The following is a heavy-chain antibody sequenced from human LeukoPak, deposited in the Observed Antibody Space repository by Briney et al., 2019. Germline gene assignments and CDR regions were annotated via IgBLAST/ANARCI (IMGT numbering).Heavy chain of an antibody. CDR1: GFTFSSYW. Sequence: GGSLRLSCAASGFTFSSYWMSWVRQAPGKGLEWVANIKQDGSEKYYVDSVKGRFTISRDNAKNSLYLQMNSLRAEDTAVYYCAREGPNYCSSTSCYTLYYFDHWGQGTLVTVSS. CDR2: IKQDGSEK. CDR3: AREGPNYCSSTSCYTLYYFDH. V-gene: IGHV3-7*01. D-gene: IGHD2-2*02. J-gene: IGHJ4*02.